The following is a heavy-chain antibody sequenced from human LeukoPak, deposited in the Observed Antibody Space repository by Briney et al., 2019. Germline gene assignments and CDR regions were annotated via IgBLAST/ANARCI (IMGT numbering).Heavy chain of an antibody. V-gene: IGHV1-18*01. J-gene: IGHJ6*03. CDR2: ISAYNGNT. D-gene: IGHD3-9*01. CDR3: ARDHYDILTGYPHYYYYYMDV. Sequence: ASVKVSCKASGYTFTSYGISWVRQAPGQGLEWMGWISAYNGNTNYAQKLQGRVTMTTDTSTSTAYMELRSLRSDDTAVYYCARDHYDILTGYPHYYYYYMDVWGKGTTVTISS. CDR1: GYTFTSYG.